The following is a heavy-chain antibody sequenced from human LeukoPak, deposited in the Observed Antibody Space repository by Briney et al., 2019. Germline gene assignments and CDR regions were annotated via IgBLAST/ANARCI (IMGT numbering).Heavy chain of an antibody. D-gene: IGHD6-13*01. J-gene: IGHJ3*02. V-gene: IGHV3-53*01. CDR1: GFVVSDTF. Sequence: GGSLSLSCAASGFVVSDTFMSWFRQAPGKGLEWGAVIYTWGNKFYPDSVKGRFTISRDNSENTLYLQMNNLRAEDTAVYYCARPHNSSLDNAFDIWGQGTRVTVSS. CDR3: ARPHNSSLDNAFDI. CDR2: IYTWGNK.